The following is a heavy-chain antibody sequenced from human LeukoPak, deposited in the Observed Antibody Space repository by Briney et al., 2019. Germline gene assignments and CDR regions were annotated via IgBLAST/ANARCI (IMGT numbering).Heavy chain of an antibody. CDR3: ASDPPGLGIDH. Sequence: GGSLRLSCAASGFVFSTYYMHWVRQAPGKGLVWVSRVNPDGSSTYYADSVKGRFTISRDNAKNTLYLQMDSLRAEDTAVYYCASDPPGLGIDHWGQGTLVTVSS. CDR2: VNPDGSST. J-gene: IGHJ4*02. V-gene: IGHV3-74*01. CDR1: GFVFSTYY.